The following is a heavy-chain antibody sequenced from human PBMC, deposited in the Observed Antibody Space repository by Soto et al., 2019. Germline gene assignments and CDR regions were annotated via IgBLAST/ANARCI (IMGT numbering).Heavy chain of an antibody. D-gene: IGHD3-22*01. CDR3: ARITHDYYDSSGYYHDVVLFDY. Sequence: SETLSLTCTVSGGSISSYYWSWIRQPPGKGLEWIGYIYYSGSTNYNPSLKSRVTISVDTSKNQFSLKLSSVTAADTAVYYCARITHDYYDSSGYYHDVVLFDYWGQGTLVTVSS. CDR2: IYYSGST. J-gene: IGHJ4*02. V-gene: IGHV4-59*01. CDR1: GGSISSYY.